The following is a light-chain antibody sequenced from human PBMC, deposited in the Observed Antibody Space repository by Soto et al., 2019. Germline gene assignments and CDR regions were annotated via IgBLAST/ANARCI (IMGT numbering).Light chain of an antibody. V-gene: IGKV3-20*01. Sequence: EFVLTQSPGTMSFSPGERDTLSVRASQTVRNNYLAWYQQKPGQAPRLLIYDASSRATGIPDRFSGGGSGTDFTLTISRLEPEDFAVYYCQQFSSYPLTFGGGTKVDIK. CDR1: QTVRNNY. CDR3: QQFSSYPLT. J-gene: IGKJ4*01. CDR2: DAS.